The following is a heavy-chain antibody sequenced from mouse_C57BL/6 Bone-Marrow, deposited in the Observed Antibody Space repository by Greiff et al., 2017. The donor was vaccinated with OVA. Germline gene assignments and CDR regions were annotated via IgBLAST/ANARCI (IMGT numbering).Heavy chain of an antibody. CDR2: RRNKANDYTT. CDR1: GFTFSDFY. CDR3: ARDATGFYAMDY. V-gene: IGHV7-1*01. J-gene: IGHJ4*01. D-gene: IGHD4-1*01. Sequence: EVKLMESGGGLVQSGRSLRLSCATSGFTFSDFYMEWVRQAPGKGLEWIAARRNKANDYTTEYSASVKGRFIVSRDTSQSILYLQMNALRAEDTAIYYCARDATGFYAMDYWGQGTSVTVSS.